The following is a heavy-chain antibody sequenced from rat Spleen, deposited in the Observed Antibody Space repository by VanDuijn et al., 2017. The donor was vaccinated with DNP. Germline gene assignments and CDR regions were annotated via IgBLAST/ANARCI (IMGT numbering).Heavy chain of an antibody. D-gene: IGHD5-1*01. CDR2: ISSGGST. V-gene: IGHV2S8*01. Sequence: QVQLKESGPGLVQPSQTLSLTCTVSGFSLINYGVSWVRQPPGKGLEWIAAISSGGSTNYNSALKSRLSISRDTSKSQVFLKMNSLRSEDTATYFCARGSGTYYWYFDFWGPGTMVTVSS. CDR1: GFSLINYG. CDR3: ARGSGTYYWYFDF. J-gene: IGHJ1*01.